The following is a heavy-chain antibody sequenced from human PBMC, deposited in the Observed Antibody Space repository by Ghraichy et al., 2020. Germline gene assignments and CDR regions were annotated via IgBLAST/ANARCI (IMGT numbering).Heavy chain of an antibody. J-gene: IGHJ4*02. CDR3: ARLEYYDILAGYYIPSYFDH. D-gene: IGHD3-9*01. V-gene: IGHV4-39*01. Sequence: SETLSLTCTVSGGSISSSSYYWGWIRQPPGKGLEWIGNMYYSGSTYHNPSLKSRVTISVDTPKNQFSMKLTSVTAADTAVYYFARLEYYDILAGYYIPSYFDHWGQGTLVTVSS. CDR1: GGSISSSSYY. CDR2: MYYSGST.